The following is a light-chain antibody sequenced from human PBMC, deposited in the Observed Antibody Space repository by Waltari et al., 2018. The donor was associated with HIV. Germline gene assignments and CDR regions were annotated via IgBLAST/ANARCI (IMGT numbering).Light chain of an antibody. V-gene: IGKV3D-15*03. Sequence: ETVMTQSPATLSVSPGERATLSCRASENLYTNLAWYQQKPGQAPRLLIYAAAIRDTGVPVRFSGSGSGTVFTLTINILQSEDFAVYYCQQYNRRPPWTFGQGTKVEVK. J-gene: IGKJ1*01. CDR3: QQYNRRPPWT. CDR1: ENLYTN. CDR2: AAA.